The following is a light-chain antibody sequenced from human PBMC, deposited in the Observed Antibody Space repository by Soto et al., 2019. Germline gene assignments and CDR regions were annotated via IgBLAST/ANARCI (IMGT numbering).Light chain of an antibody. CDR1: QTVTTN. Sequence: SPPTLSAYIGERVTITCRASQTVTTNLHWYQQKPGKAPKLLIYAASTMESGTPARFSGSGSGTNFTLTLSSLQPEDFATYYCQLGYSNPWTFGQGTKVDTK. CDR3: QLGYSNPWT. J-gene: IGKJ1*01. V-gene: IGKV1-39*01. CDR2: AAS.